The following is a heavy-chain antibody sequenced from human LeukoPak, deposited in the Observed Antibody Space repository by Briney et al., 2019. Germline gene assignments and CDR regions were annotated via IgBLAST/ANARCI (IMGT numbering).Heavy chain of an antibody. CDR1: GFTFSSYA. D-gene: IGHD2-15*01. J-gene: IGHJ4*02. Sequence: TGGSLRLSCAASGFTFSSYAMSWVRQAPGKGLEWVSAFSVSGGSTYYADSVKGRFTISRDNSKNTLYLQMNSLRAEDTAVYYCANSVTGSGGRLTYDFWGQGTLVTVSS. CDR2: FSVSGGST. CDR3: ANSVTGSGGRLTYDF. V-gene: IGHV3-23*01.